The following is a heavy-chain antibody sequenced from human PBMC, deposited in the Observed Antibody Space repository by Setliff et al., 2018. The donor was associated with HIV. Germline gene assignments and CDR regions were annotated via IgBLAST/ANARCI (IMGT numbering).Heavy chain of an antibody. CDR1: GFNFSSHT. CDR3: ARHTNIDTLYYGSQTFYMYYYGLDV. Sequence: GGSLRLSCAASGFNFSSHTMNWIRQAPGKGLEWVSSISSTGTYIYYADSMKGRFTISRDKAKNSLYLQMNSLRADDTAVYFFARHTNIDTLYYGSQTFYMYYYGLDVWGQGTTVTVSS. CDR2: ISSTGTYI. J-gene: IGHJ6*02. V-gene: IGHV3-21*01. D-gene: IGHD1-26*01.